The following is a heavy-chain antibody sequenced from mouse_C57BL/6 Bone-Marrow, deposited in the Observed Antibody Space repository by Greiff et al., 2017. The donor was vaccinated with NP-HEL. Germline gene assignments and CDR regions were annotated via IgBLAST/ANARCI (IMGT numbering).Heavy chain of an antibody. CDR1: GYTFTSYW. CDR3: ARRRGRAAMDY. Sequence: QVQLQQPGAELVRPRSSVKLSCKASGYTFTSYWMHWVKQRPIQGLEWIGNIDPSDSETHYNQKFKDKATLTVDKSSSTAYMQLSSLTSEDSAVYYCARRRGRAAMDYWGQGTSVTVSS. V-gene: IGHV1-52*01. D-gene: IGHD3-3*01. CDR2: IDPSDSET. J-gene: IGHJ4*01.